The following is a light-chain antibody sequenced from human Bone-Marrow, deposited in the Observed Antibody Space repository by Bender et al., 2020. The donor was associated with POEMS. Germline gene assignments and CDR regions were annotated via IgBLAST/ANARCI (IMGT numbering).Light chain of an antibody. J-gene: IGLJ3*02. CDR1: SSNIGAHA. V-gene: IGLV1-47*01. CDR2: GNH. Sequence: QSVLTQPPSASGTPGQRVTISCSGGSSNIGAHAVNWYQHLPGTAPKLLIFGNHQRPSGVPDRFSASKTGSSASLAVGGVRSEDEAVYYCAAEEDSVRGWVFGGGTKLTVL. CDR3: AAEEDSVRGWV.